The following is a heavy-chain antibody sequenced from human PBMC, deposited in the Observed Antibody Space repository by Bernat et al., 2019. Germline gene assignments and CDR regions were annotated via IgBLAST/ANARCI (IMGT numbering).Heavy chain of an antibody. D-gene: IGHD3-9*01. V-gene: IGHV3-9*01. CDR3: AKDYYNYDILTGAFDY. J-gene: IGHJ4*02. CDR2: ISWNSGSI. Sequence: EVQLVESGGGLVQPGRSLRLSCAASGFTFDDYAMHWVRQAPGKGLEWVSGISWNSGSIGYADSVKGRFTISRDNAKNSLYLQMNSLSAEDTALYYCAKDYYNYDILTGAFDYWGQGTLVTVSS. CDR1: GFTFDDYA.